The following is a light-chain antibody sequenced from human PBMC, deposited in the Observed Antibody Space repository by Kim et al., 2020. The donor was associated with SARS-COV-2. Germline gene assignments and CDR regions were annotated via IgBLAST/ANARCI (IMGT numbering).Light chain of an antibody. CDR2: GAS. Sequence: VFPGEGATHSCRASQSVNTNLAWYQQRPGQAPRLLIFGASTRATGIPARFSGSGSGTEFTLTISSLQSEDFAVYYCQEYNSWPPYNFGLGTKLEIK. CDR3: QEYNSWPPYN. CDR1: QSVNTN. J-gene: IGKJ2*01. V-gene: IGKV3-15*01.